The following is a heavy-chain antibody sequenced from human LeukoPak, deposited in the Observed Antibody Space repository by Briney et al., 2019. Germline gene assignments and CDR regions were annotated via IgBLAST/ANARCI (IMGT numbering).Heavy chain of an antibody. V-gene: IGHV4-34*01. CDR2: INHSGST. CDR3: ARGPFRRGEMASY. Sequence: SETLSLTCAVYGEPFNGYYWNWIRQSPGKGLEWIGEINHSGSTNYNPSLKSRVTISVDTSKNQFSLKLNSVTAADTAVYYCARGPFRRGEMASYWGQGTLVTVSP. CDR1: GEPFNGYY. D-gene: IGHD5-24*01. J-gene: IGHJ4*02.